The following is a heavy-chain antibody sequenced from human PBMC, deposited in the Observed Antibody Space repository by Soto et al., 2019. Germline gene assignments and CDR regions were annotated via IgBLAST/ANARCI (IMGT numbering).Heavy chain of an antibody. V-gene: IGHV3-30*03. CDR2: ISYDGNNK. CDR1: GFTFTSYG. Sequence: QVQLVESGGGVVQPGRSLRLSCAASGFTFTSYGMHWVRQAPGKGLEWVTFISYDGNNKYYGDSVKGRFTGARDNSKNTLFLQMNSLRAEDTAVYYCVRECRNFDYWGQGTLVTVSS. J-gene: IGHJ4*02. CDR3: VRECRNFDY.